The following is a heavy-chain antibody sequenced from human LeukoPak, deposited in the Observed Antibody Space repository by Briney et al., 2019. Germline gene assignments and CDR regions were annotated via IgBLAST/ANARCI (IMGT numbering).Heavy chain of an antibody. V-gene: IGHV1-69*04. CDR3: ARDLSSVGGSDY. CDR1: GGTFSSYA. J-gene: IGHJ4*02. Sequence: SVKVSCKASGGTFSSYAISWVRQAPGQGLEWMGRIIPILGIANYAQKFQGRVTITADKSTSTAYMELSSLRSEDTAVYYCARDLSSVGGSDYWGQGTLVTVSS. D-gene: IGHD5-12*01. CDR2: IIPILGIA.